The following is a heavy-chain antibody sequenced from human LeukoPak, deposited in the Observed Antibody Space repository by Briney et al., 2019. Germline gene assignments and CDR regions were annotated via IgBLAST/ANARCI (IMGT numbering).Heavy chain of an antibody. D-gene: IGHD3-10*01. J-gene: IGHJ5*02. CDR3: ARFGVTDRRFDP. CDR2: IYYSGST. Sequence: SETLSLTCTVSGDSISTYYWSWIRQPPGKGLEWIGYIYYSGSTNYNPSLKSRVTISVDTSKNQFSLKLSSVTAADTAVYYCARFGVTDRRFDPWGQGTLVTVSS. CDR1: GDSISTYY. V-gene: IGHV4-59*01.